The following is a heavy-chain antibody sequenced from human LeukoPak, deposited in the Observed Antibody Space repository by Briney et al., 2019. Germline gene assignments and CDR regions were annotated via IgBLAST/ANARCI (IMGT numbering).Heavy chain of an antibody. CDR1: GYTFTNYE. V-gene: IGHV1-8*01. J-gene: IGHJ4*02. CDR2: MNPSSGNT. D-gene: IGHD3-3*01. CDR3: ARGPPAGFWSGYSNY. Sequence: ASVKVSCKASGYTFTNYEINWVRQATGQGLEWMGWMNPSSGNTDYAQKFQGRVTMTRNTSISTAYMELSSLRSEDTAVYYCARGPPAGFWSGYSNYWGQGTLVTVSS.